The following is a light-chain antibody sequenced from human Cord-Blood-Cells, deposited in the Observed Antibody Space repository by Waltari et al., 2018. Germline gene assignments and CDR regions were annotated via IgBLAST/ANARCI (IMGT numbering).Light chain of an antibody. CDR3: QPYYSTPRT. CDR2: WAS. J-gene: IGKJ1*01. CDR1: QSVLYSSNTQNY. V-gene: IGKV4-1*01. Sequence: DIVMTQSPDSLAVSLGERATIHCKSSQSVLYSSNTQNYLAWYQQKPGQPPKLLIYWASTRESGVPDRFSGSGSETDFNLTISSLQAEDVAVYYCQPYYSTPRTFSQGTKVEIK.